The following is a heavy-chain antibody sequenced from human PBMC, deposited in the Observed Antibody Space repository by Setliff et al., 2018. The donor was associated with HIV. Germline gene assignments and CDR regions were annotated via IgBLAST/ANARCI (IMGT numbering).Heavy chain of an antibody. V-gene: IGHV4-59*01. CDR3: ARDRGSYNFWSGLARGDNWFDP. D-gene: IGHD3-3*01. J-gene: IGHJ5*02. Sequence: LSRTSTVSGASISTYYWSWIRQPPGKGLEWIGYIFYSGSSNYNPSLKSRVTMSVDTSKNQFSLNLTSVTAADTAVYYCARDRGSYNFWSGLARGDNWFDPWGQGTLVTVSS. CDR2: IFYSGSS. CDR1: GASISTYY.